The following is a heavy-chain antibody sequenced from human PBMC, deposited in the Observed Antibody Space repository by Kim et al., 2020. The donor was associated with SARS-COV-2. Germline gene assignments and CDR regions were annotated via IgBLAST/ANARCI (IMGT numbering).Heavy chain of an antibody. CDR3: ARDGPDLYYDILTGDAFDI. V-gene: IGHV4-34*01. CDR2: INHSGST. CDR1: GGSFSGYY. J-gene: IGHJ3*02. Sequence: SETLSLTCAVYGGSFSGYYWSWIRQPPGKGLEWIGEINHSGSTNYNPSLKSRVTISVDTSKNQFSLKLSSVTAADTAVYYCARDGPDLYYDILTGDAFDIWGQGTMVTVSS. D-gene: IGHD3-9*01.